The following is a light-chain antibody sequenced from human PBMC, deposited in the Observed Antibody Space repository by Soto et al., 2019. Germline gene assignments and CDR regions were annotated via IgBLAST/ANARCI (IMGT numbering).Light chain of an antibody. CDR1: QDISNY. CDR2: DAY. J-gene: IGKJ1*01. CDR3: QQYDNLPPWT. V-gene: IGKV1-33*01. Sequence: DIQMTQSPSSLSASVGDRVTITCQASQDISNYLNWYQQKPGKAPKLLIYDAYNLETGIPSRFSGSGSRTDFTFTISSLQPEDIATSYCQQYDNLPPWTFGQGTKVEIK.